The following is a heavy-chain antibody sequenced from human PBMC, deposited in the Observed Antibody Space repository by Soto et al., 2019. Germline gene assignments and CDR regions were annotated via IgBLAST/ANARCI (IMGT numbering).Heavy chain of an antibody. CDR1: GFTFSDHF. V-gene: IGHV3-72*01. CDR3: ASPKLDGDDLRDRYFDF. D-gene: IGHD2-21*01. Sequence: PGGSLRLSCAASGFTFSDHFMDWVRQAPGKGLEWVGRAKTRAYGYATQYAASVKGRFTVPRDDSENSFYLQMNTLKTDDTAVYYCASPKLDGDDLRDRYFDFWGRGTLVTVSS. J-gene: IGHJ2*01. CDR2: AKTRAYGYAT.